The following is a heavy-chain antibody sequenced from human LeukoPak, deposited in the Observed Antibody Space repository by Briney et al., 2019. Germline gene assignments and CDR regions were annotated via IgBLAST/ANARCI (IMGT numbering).Heavy chain of an antibody. Sequence: ASVKVSCKASGYTVTDYYMHWVRQAPGQGLEWMGWINPNSGDTKSAQAFQGRVTMTRDTSVNTAYMELSSLRSDDTAVYYCARGSPMTKSFPQDYWGQGTLITVSS. V-gene: IGHV1-2*02. J-gene: IGHJ4*02. CDR3: ARGSPMTKSFPQDY. CDR1: GYTVTDYY. CDR2: INPNSGDT. D-gene: IGHD2-21*01.